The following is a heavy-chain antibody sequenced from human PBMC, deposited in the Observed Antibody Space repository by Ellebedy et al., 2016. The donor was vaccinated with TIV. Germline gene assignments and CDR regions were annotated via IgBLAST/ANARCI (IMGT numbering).Heavy chain of an antibody. J-gene: IGHJ4*02. CDR1: GFTFSSYG. Sequence: PGGSLRLSCAASGFTFSSYGMHWVRPAPGEGLEWVAVISYHGTNTHYADSVKGRSTISRDNSKNTLYLQMNSLRVEDTAVYYCERDWNEGYDGYFDYWGQGTVVTVSS. CDR3: ERDWNEGYDGYFDY. V-gene: IGHV3-30*03. D-gene: IGHD3-3*01. CDR2: ISYHGTNT.